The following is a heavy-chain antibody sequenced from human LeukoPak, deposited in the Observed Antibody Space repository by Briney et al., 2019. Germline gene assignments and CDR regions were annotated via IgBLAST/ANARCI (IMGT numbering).Heavy chain of an antibody. J-gene: IGHJ3*02. CDR3: ARVTLSEIVVFDI. V-gene: IGHV1-2*02. Sequence: ASVKVSCKSSGYTFTDYYMHWVRQAPGQGLEWMGWINPKSGGTNYAQNFQGRVTMTRNTSISTAYMELSRLRSDDTAVYYCARVTLSEIVVFDIWGQGTMVTVSS. CDR2: INPKSGGT. D-gene: IGHD2-15*01. CDR1: GYTFTDYY.